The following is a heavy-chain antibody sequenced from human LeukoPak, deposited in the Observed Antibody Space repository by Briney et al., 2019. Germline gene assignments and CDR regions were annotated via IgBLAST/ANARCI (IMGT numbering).Heavy chain of an antibody. CDR1: GFTFSSYS. J-gene: IGHJ4*02. CDR2: ISSSSSCI. V-gene: IGHV3-21*03. CDR3: TSQLQLLTFFDY. Sequence: GGSLRLSCAASGFTFSSYSMNWVRQAPGKGLEWVSSISSSSSCIYYADSVKGRFTISRDNAKNSLYLQMNSLRAEDTAVYYCTSQLQLLTFFDYWGQGTLVTVSS. D-gene: IGHD6-13*01.